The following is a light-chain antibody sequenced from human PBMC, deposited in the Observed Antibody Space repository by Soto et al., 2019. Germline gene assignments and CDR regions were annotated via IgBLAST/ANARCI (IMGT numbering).Light chain of an antibody. CDR1: QSISTW. V-gene: IGKV1-5*03. J-gene: IGKJ4*01. Sequence: DIQMTQSPSTLSASVGDRVTITCRASQSISTWLAWYQQKPGKAPKLLIYKASSLEGGVPSRFGGSGSGTLFNITISSLHPDDFATYYCQQYNTYPLPLGAGTKVDIK. CDR2: KAS. CDR3: QQYNTYPLP.